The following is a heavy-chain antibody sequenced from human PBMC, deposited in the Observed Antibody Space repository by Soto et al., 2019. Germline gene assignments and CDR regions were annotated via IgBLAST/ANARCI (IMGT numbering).Heavy chain of an antibody. CDR3: ARGLDGYNFSYFDY. CDR2: IIPIFGTA. Sequence: QVQLVQSGAEVKKPGSSVKVSCKASRGTFSSYAINWVRQAPGQGLEWMGGIIPIFGTANYAQKFQGRVTITADKSTSTAYMELSSLRSEDTAVYYCARGLDGYNFSYFDYWGQGTLVTVSS. V-gene: IGHV1-69*06. J-gene: IGHJ4*02. D-gene: IGHD5-12*01. CDR1: RGTFSSYA.